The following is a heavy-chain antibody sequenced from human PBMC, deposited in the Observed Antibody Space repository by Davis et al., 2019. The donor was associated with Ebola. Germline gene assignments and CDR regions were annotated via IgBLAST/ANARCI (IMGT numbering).Heavy chain of an antibody. Sequence: PGGSLRLSCAASGFTFSSYDMHWVRQAPGKGLEWVSTLGTSADTYYADSVKGRFTISRDNSKNTLFLQLNSLGVEDTALYYCARGVGPALGRPIYFDYWGQGALVTVSS. J-gene: IGHJ4*02. CDR2: LGTSADT. V-gene: IGHV3-23*01. CDR3: ARGVGPALGRPIYFDY. CDR1: GFTFSSYD. D-gene: IGHD1-1*01.